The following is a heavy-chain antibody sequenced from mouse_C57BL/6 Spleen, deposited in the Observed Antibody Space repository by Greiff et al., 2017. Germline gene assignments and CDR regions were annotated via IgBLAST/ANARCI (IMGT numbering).Heavy chain of an antibody. J-gene: IGHJ2*01. V-gene: IGHV14-4*01. CDR1: GFNIKDDY. D-gene: IGHD3-3*01. Sequence: EVKLMESGAELVRPGASVKLSCTASGFNIKDDYMHWVKQRPEQGLEWIGWIDPENGDTEYASKFQGKATITADTSSNTAYLQLSSLTSEDTAVYYCTTRGLGDYWGQGTTLTVSS. CDR3: TTRGLGDY. CDR2: IDPENGDT.